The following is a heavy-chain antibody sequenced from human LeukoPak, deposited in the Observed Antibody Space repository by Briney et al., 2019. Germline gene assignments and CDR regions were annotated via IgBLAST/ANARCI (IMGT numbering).Heavy chain of an antibody. CDR1: GFTFSTFS. D-gene: IGHD2-2*02. CDR3: ARLRYCSSTSCYKYYYYMDV. J-gene: IGHJ6*03. Sequence: GGSLRLSCAASGFTFSTFSIHWVRQAPGKGLEWVAVISNDGGITFYANPVKGRFTISRDNSKNTLYLQMNSLIPEDTAVYYCARLRYCSSTSCYKYYYYMDVWGKGTTVTVSS. V-gene: IGHV3-30-3*01. CDR2: ISNDGGIT.